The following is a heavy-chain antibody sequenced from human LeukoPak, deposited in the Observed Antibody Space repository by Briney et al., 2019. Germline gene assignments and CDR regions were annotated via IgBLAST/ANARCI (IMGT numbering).Heavy chain of an antibody. CDR2: ISAYNGNT. CDR3: ARVSSGWSKKFDP. Sequence: ASVNVSCKASGYTFTSYGISWVRQAPGQGLGWMGWISAYNGNTNYAQKLQGRVTMTTDTSTSTAYMELRSLRSDDTAVYYCARVSSGWSKKFDPWGQGTLVTVSS. J-gene: IGHJ5*02. CDR1: GYTFTSYG. V-gene: IGHV1-18*01. D-gene: IGHD6-19*01.